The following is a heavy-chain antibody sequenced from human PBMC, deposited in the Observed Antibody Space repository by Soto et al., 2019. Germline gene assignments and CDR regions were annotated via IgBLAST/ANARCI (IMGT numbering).Heavy chain of an antibody. CDR1: GLSLSTSGVG. Sequence: QITLKESGPTLVRPTQTLTLTCTFSGLSLSTSGVGVGWIRQSPGKALEWLALIFWDDDKRYSPSLKSRLSITKGTSKNQVVLTMTKMDPLDAGTYYCTHHGYYSFGMDLWGQRTSITVSS. J-gene: IGHJ6*02. V-gene: IGHV2-5*02. CDR3: THHGYYSFGMDL. D-gene: IGHD2-8*01. CDR2: IFWDDDK.